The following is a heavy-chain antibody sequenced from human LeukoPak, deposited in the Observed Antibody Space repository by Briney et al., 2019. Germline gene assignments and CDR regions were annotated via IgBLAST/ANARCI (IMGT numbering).Heavy chain of an antibody. Sequence: GASVKVSCKASGYTFTSYYMHWVRQAPGQGLEWMGIINPSGGSTSYAQKFQGRVTMTRDTSTSTVYMELSSLRSEDTAVYYCARNTRGYSYGLAYFDYWGQGTLVTVSS. CDR1: GYTFTSYY. V-gene: IGHV1-46*01. D-gene: IGHD5-18*01. J-gene: IGHJ4*02. CDR2: INPSGGST. CDR3: ARNTRGYSYGLAYFDY.